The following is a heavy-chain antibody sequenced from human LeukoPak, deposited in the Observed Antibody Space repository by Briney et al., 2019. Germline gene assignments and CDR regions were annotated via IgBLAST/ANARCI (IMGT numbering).Heavy chain of an antibody. J-gene: IGHJ4*02. CDR3: ARLFDS. CDR1: GGAISNDNFY. V-gene: IGHV4-39*01. CDR2: INYSGTI. Sequence: PSETLRLTCTVSGGAISNDNFYWGWVRRPPGKGLEWVASINYSGTIYYNPSLRSRVSISVDTSRTQFFLRLNSVTAADTAVYYCARLFDSWGRGPLVTVSS.